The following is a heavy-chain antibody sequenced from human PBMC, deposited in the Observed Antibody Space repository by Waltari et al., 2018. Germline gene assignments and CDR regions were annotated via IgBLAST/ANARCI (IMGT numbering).Heavy chain of an antibody. CDR1: GYSFTSFD. D-gene: IGHD4-17*01. J-gene: IGHJ4*02. V-gene: IGHV1-8*01. CDR3: AREFYYSDAFTGV. CDR2: MNPDSGNT. Sequence: VQLVQSGAEVKKPGASVKVSCKASGYSFTSFDIYWVRQAAGQGLAWMGWMNPDSGNTGYAWKFQGRVTMTRDTSISTAYMELSSLRSEDTAVYYCAREFYYSDAFTGVWGQGTLVTVSS.